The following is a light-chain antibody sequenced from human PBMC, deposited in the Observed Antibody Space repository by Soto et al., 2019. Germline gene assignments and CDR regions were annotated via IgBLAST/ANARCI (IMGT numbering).Light chain of an antibody. CDR1: QSVSSN. CDR3: QQYNNWPRT. V-gene: IGKV3-15*01. CDR2: GAS. J-gene: IGKJ1*01. Sequence: EVVMTQSPDTLSVSPGETATLSCRASQSVSSNLAWYQQKLGQAPRLLIYGASTRATGISARFSGSGSGTEFTLTITSLQSEDFAIYYCQQYNNWPRTFGQGTKVDIK.